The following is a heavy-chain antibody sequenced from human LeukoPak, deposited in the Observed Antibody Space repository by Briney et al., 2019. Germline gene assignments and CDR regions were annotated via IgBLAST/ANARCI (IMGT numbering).Heavy chain of an antibody. D-gene: IGHD3-10*01. V-gene: IGHV3-48*02. J-gene: IGHJ4*02. CDR2: ISSSSSTI. CDR1: GFTFSSYS. Sequence: GGSLRLSCAASGFTFSSYSMNGFRQAPGKGLEWVSYISSSSSTIYYADSVKGRFTISRDNAKNSLSLQMNSLRDEDTAVYYCARDRSKYYGSGSLDYWGQRTLVTVSS. CDR3: ARDRSKYYGSGSLDY.